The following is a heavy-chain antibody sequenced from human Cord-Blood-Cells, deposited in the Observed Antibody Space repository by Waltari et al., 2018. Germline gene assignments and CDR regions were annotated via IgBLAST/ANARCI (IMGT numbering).Heavy chain of an antibody. V-gene: IGHV4-34*01. Sequence: QVRLQQWGAGLLKPSETLSLTCAVYGGSFSGYYWSWIRQPPGKGLEWIGEINHSGSTNYNPSLKSRVTISVDTSKNQFSLKLSSVTAADTAVYYCARGPSSSFDYWGQGTLVTVSS. CDR3: ARGPSSSFDY. CDR1: GGSFSGYY. J-gene: IGHJ4*02. D-gene: IGHD6-13*01. CDR2: INHSGST.